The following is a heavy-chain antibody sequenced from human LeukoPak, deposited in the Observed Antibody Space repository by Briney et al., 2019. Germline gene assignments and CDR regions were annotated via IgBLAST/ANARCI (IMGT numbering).Heavy chain of an antibody. J-gene: IGHJ4*02. CDR2: IYPRDSTT. CDR3: ARRAIIQGTSALDF. CDR1: GYTFTHDW. V-gene: IGHV5-51*01. D-gene: IGHD3-3*01. Sequence: ASVKASCKASGYTFTHDWIGWVRQMPGQGLEWMGIIYPRDSTTRYSPAFEGQVTISVDKSITTAYLQWSSLKASDTAMYYCARRAIIQGTSALDFWGQGTVVIVSS.